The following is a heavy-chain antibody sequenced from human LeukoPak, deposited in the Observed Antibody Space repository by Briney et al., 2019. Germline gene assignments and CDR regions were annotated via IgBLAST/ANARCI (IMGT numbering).Heavy chain of an antibody. D-gene: IGHD3-22*01. Sequence: TVNVSCKASGGTFSSYAISWVRPAPGQGLEGMGRIFPIFGTANYAQKFQGRVTITTDESTSTAYMELSSLRSEDTAVYYCRVSYYDSSGYHYFDYWGQGTLVTVSS. CDR2: IFPIFGTA. J-gene: IGHJ4*02. CDR1: GGTFSSYA. V-gene: IGHV1-69*05. CDR3: RVSYYDSSGYHYFDY.